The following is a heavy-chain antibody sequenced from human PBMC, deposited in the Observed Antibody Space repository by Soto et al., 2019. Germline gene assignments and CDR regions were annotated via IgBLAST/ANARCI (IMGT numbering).Heavy chain of an antibody. CDR1: GFTFSSYS. V-gene: IGHV3-21*01. CDR3: ASGPHGSTSFDY. Sequence: PWGSLRLSCAASGFTFSSYSMSWVRQAPGKGLEWVSSISSSSSYIYYADSVKGRFTISRDNAKKSLYLQMNSLRAEDTAVYYCASGPHGSTSFDYWGQGTLVTVSS. J-gene: IGHJ4*02. D-gene: IGHD3-10*01. CDR2: ISSSSSYI.